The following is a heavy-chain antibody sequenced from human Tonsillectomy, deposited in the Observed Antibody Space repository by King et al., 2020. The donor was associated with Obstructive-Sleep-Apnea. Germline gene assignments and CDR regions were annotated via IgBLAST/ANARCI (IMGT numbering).Heavy chain of an antibody. CDR2: IKQDGSEK. CDR3: ARSLSRITMIVVVPRTFDY. Sequence: VQLVESGGGLVQPGGSLRLSCAASGFPLSSYWMSWVRQAPGKGLEWVAHIKQDGSEKYYVDSVKGRFTISRDNAKNSLYLQMNSLRAEDTAVNYCARSLSRITMIVVVPRTFDYWGQGTLVTVSS. J-gene: IGHJ4*02. V-gene: IGHV3-7*03. D-gene: IGHD3-22*01. CDR1: GFPLSSYW.